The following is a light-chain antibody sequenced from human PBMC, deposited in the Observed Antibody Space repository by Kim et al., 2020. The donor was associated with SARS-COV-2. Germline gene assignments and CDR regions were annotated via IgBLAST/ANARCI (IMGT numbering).Light chain of an antibody. J-gene: IGLJ2*01. CDR3: QAWDSRTYVV. Sequence: SYELTQPPSVSVSPGQTASITCSGDKLGDKYACWYQQKPGQSPVLVIYQDTKRPSGIPERFSGSNSGKTATLTISGTQAMDEADYYCQAWDSRTYVVFGGGPQLTV. CDR1: KLGDKY. CDR2: QDT. V-gene: IGLV3-1*01.